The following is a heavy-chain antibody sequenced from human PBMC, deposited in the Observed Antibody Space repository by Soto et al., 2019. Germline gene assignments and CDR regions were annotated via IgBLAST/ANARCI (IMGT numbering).Heavy chain of an antibody. CDR2: ISYDGSNK. D-gene: IGHD6-13*01. Sequence: QVQLVESGGGVVQPGRSLRLSCAASGFTFSSYGMHWVRQAPGTGLEWVAVISYDGSNKYYADSVKGRFTISRDNPKNTLYLQMNSVRAEDTAVYYCAKEGRIAAATALDYWGQGTLVTVSS. J-gene: IGHJ4*02. CDR1: GFTFSSYG. V-gene: IGHV3-30*18. CDR3: AKEGRIAAATALDY.